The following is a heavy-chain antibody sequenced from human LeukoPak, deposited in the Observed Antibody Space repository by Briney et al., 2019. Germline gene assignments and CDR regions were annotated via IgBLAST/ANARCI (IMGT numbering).Heavy chain of an antibody. CDR3: ARESEYSSSPTFDS. Sequence: GRSLRLSCAPSGFNFVKYPLHWVRQAPGKGLEWVTQISHDGTKQYYAAAVKGRFTVSRDNSKNTVDLQMNSLRTEDPATYFCARESEYSSSPTFDSWGQGVLVTVSS. CDR2: ISHDGTKQ. V-gene: IGHV3-30*04. CDR1: GFNFVKYP. D-gene: IGHD6-6*01. J-gene: IGHJ4*02.